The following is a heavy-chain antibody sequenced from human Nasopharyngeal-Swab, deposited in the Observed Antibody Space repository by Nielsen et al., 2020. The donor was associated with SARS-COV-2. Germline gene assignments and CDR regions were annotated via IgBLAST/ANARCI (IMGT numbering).Heavy chain of an antibody. CDR1: GFTFSSYS. CDR3: ARHYGDYSYYYYGMDV. D-gene: IGHD4-17*01. V-gene: IGHV3-48*02. J-gene: IGHJ6*02. CDR2: ISSSSSTI. Sequence: GESLKISCAASGFTFSSYSMSWVRQAPGKGLEWVSYISSSSSTIYYADSVKGRFTISRDNAKNSLYLQMNSLRDEDTAVYYCARHYGDYSYYYYGMDVWGQGTTVTVSS.